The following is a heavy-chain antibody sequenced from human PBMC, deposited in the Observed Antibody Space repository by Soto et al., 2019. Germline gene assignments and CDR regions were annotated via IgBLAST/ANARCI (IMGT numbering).Heavy chain of an antibody. CDR3: ARDRTVNDRIAGNWFDP. CDR2: IYHSGST. J-gene: IGHJ5*02. Sequence: SETLSLTCAVSGGSISSGGYSWSWIRQPPGKGLEWIGYIYHSGSTYCNPSLKSRVTISVDRSKNQFSLKLSSVTAADTAVYYCARDRTVNDRIAGNWFDPWGQGTLVTVSS. CDR1: GGSISSGGYS. V-gene: IGHV4-30-2*01. D-gene: IGHD6-13*01.